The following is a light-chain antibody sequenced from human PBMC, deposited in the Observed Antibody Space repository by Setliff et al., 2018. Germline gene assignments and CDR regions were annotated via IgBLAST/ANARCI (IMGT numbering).Light chain of an antibody. CDR3: CSYAGNSYV. J-gene: IGLJ1*01. CDR2: NVN. Sequence: QSVLTQPASVSGSPGQSITISCTGTSSDVGYYNYVSWYQQYPGKAPKLIIYNVNQRPSGVPDRFSGSRSGVTASLTISGLQAEDESDYYCCSYAGNSYVFGTGTKVTVL. V-gene: IGLV2-11*01. CDR1: SSDVGYYNY.